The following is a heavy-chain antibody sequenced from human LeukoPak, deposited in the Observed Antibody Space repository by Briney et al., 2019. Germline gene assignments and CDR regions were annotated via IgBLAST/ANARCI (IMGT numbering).Heavy chain of an antibody. J-gene: IGHJ4*02. CDR3: AREVAPGAFDY. CDR1: QYTFTSYV. V-gene: IGHV7-4-1*02. D-gene: IGHD4-17*01. Sequence: ALVKVSCKASQYTFTSYVVNWVRQAPGQGLERMGWINTNTGNPTYAQGFTGRFVFSLDTSVSTAYLQIRSLKAEDTAVYYCAREVAPGAFDYWGQGTLVTVSS. CDR2: INTNTGNP.